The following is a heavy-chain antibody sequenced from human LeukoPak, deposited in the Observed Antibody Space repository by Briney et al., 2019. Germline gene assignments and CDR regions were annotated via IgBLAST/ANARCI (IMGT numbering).Heavy chain of an antibody. V-gene: IGHV3-7*01. CDR2: IKQDGSEK. CDR3: ARLMRGVYGKYFYMDV. CDR1: GFTFRSYS. Sequence: GGSLRLSCAASGFTFRSYSMSWVRQAPGKGLEWVANIKQDGSEKYYVDSVKGRFSISRDNAKNSLYLQMNSLRAEDTAVYYCARLMRGVYGKYFYMDVWGKGTTVTISS. D-gene: IGHD5/OR15-5a*01. J-gene: IGHJ6*03.